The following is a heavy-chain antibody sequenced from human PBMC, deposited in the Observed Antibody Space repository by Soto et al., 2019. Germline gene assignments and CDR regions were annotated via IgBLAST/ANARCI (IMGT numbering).Heavy chain of an antibody. CDR1: GGSVSSGSYY. CDR2: IYYSGST. V-gene: IGHV4-61*01. D-gene: IGHD3-22*01. J-gene: IGHJ4*02. CDR3: ASLLPCDRSGYVGFDY. Sequence: QVQLQESGPGLVKPSETLSLTCTVSGGSVSSGSYYWSWIRQPPGKGLEWIGYIYYSGSTNYNPPPTRXAXIXXDTSTNQFSLKLSSVPAADTAVSYCASLLPCDRSGYVGFDYWGQGTLVTVSS.